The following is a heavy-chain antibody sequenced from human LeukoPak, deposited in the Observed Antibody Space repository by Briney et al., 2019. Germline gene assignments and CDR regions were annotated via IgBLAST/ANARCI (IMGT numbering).Heavy chain of an antibody. CDR3: ARECIAAAGPLYYYYYGMDV. CDR2: IWYDGSNK. D-gene: IGHD6-13*01. Sequence: GGSLRLSCAASGFTFSSYGMHWVRQAPGKGLEWVAVIWYDGSNKYYADSVKGRFTISRDNSKNTLYLQMNSLRAEDTAVYYCARECIAAAGPLYYYYYGMDVWGQGTTVNVSS. V-gene: IGHV3-33*01. CDR1: GFTFSSYG. J-gene: IGHJ6*02.